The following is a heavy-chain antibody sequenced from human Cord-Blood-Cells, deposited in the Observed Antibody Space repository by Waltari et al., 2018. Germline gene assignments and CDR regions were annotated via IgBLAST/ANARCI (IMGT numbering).Heavy chain of an antibody. CDR2: IIPILGIA. Sequence: QVQLVQSGAEVKKPGSSVKVSCKASGGTFSSYAISWVRQAPGQGLEWMGGIIPILGIANYAQKFQGRVTSTADKSTSTAYMGLGSLRSEDTAVYYCARGAPGFNWFDPWGQGTLVTVSS. J-gene: IGHJ5*02. CDR3: ARGAPGFNWFDP. D-gene: IGHD6-25*01. V-gene: IGHV1-69*10. CDR1: GGTFSSYA.